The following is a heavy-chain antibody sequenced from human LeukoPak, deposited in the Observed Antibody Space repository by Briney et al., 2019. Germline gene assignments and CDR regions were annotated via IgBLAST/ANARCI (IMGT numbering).Heavy chain of an antibody. D-gene: IGHD2-2*03. CDR1: GFTFSSYA. V-gene: IGHV3-30-3*01. CDR2: ISYDGSNK. Sequence: PGGSLRLSCAASGFTFSSYAMHWVRQAPGKGLEWVAVISYDGSNKYYADSVKGRFTISRDNSKNTLYLQMNSLRAEDTAVYYCAIAEPQDNLCGYFGSICGDYFDYWGQGTLVTVSS. CDR3: AIAEPQDNLCGYFGSICGDYFDY. J-gene: IGHJ4*02.